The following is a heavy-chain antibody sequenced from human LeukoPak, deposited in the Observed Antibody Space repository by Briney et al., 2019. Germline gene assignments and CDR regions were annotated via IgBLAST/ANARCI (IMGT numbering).Heavy chain of an antibody. V-gene: IGHV3-30*18. CDR2: ISYDGSNK. CDR3: AKGYYDSGP. D-gene: IGHD3-22*01. CDR1: GFTFSSYG. J-gene: IGHJ5*02. Sequence: PGGSLRLSCAASGFTFSSYGMHWVRQAPGKGLEWLAVISYDGSNKYHADSVKGRFTISRDNSKNTLYLQMNSLRAEDTAVYYCAKGYYDSGPWGQGTLVTVSS.